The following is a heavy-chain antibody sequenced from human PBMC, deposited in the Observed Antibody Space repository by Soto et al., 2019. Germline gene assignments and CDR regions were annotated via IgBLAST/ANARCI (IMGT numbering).Heavy chain of an antibody. D-gene: IGHD4-17*01. V-gene: IGHV3-21*01. CDR2: ISSSSSYI. CDR3: ARWATVNKGKDV. CDR1: GFTFSSYS. J-gene: IGHJ6*04. Sequence: GGSLRLSCAASGFTFSSYSMNWVRQAPGKGLEWVSSISSSSSYIYYADSVKGRFTISRDNAKNSLYLQMNSLRAEDTAVYYCARWATVNKGKDVWGKGTTVTVSS.